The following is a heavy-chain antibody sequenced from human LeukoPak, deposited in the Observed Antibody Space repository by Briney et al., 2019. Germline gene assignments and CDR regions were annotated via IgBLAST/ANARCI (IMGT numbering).Heavy chain of an antibody. CDR3: ARSLVWGTYSYFDF. J-gene: IGHJ4*02. V-gene: IGHV6-1*01. CDR1: GDSFSSDSAA. CDR2: TYYRSRWYN. D-gene: IGHD3-16*01. Sequence: SQTLSLTCAISGDSFSSDSAAWHWIRQSPSGGLEWLGRTYYRSRWYNEYAVSVKSRITINPDTSKNQFSLHVNSVTPEDTAVYYCARSLVWGTYSYFDFWGQGTLVTVSS.